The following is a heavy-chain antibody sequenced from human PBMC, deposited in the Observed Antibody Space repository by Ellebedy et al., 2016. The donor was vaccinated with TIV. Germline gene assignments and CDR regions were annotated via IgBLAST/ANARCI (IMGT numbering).Heavy chain of an antibody. CDR3: ARGETGIDY. J-gene: IGHJ4*02. Sequence: PGGSLRLSCAASGFTFSNYDMHWVRQATGKGLQWVSAIGTAGDTYYPDSVKGRFTVSREDAKNSLYLQMHSLRAEDTAVYYCARGETGIDYWGQGTLVTVSS. V-gene: IGHV3-13*01. CDR2: IGTAGDT. CDR1: GFTFSNYD.